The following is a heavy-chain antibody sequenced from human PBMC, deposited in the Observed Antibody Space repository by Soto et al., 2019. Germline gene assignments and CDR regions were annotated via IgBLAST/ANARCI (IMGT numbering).Heavy chain of an antibody. CDR3: AKGMVVAATVSYYFDY. CDR2: ISGSGGST. V-gene: IGHV3-23*01. Sequence: PGGALRLSCAASGFTFSSNEMSWVRQAPGKGLEWVSAISGSGGSTYYADSVKGRFTISRDNSKNTLYLQMNSLRAEDTAVYYCAKGMVVAATVSYYFDYWGQGTLVTVSS. J-gene: IGHJ4*02. CDR1: GFTFSSNE. D-gene: IGHD2-15*01.